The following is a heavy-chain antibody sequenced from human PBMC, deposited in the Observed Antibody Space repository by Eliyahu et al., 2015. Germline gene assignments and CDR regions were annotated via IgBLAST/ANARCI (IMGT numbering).Heavy chain of an antibody. CDR3: AREGGGSWYKEAQKPSNWFDP. CDR2: MXHSGGT. D-gene: IGHD6-13*01. Sequence: QVQLQESGPGXVNPSETXSLTCTVSGDSVSNDNYYXSWIRQPPGKGREWIGYMXHSGGTKYNPSLKSRVTISADTSKNQFSLKLRSVSAADTAVYYCAREGGGSWYKEAQKPSNWFDPWGQGTLVTVSS. J-gene: IGHJ5*02. V-gene: IGHV4-61*01. CDR1: GDSVSNDNYY.